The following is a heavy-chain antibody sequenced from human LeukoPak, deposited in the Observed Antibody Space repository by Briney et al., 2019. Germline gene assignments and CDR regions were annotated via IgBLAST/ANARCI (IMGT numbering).Heavy chain of an antibody. V-gene: IGHV3-21*06. CDR2: ISSTTSYI. CDR3: ARDGRSEWYVVDY. J-gene: IGHJ4*02. CDR1: GFTFSMYT. Sequence: KPGGSLRLSCAASGFTFSMYTMNWARQAPGKGLEWVSSISSTTSYIYYADSVKGRFTISRDNAKNSLYLQMNSLSAEDTAVYYCARDGRSEWYVVDYWGQGTLVTVSS. D-gene: IGHD6-19*01.